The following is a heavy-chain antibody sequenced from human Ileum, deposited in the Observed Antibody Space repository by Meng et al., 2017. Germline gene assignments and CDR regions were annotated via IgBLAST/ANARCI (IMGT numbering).Heavy chain of an antibody. J-gene: IGHJ4*02. Sequence: QITLDETGPALVKSTQTLTLTCNFSGFSLATSGVSVASIRQPPGEALEWLALIYWDDDKRYSPSLKNRLAITKDTSKNQVVLTMTNMDPMDTGTYYCAHSPQGYFDYWGPGTLVTVSS. CDR3: AHSPQGYFDY. CDR2: IYWDDDK. CDR1: GFSLATSGVS. V-gene: IGHV2-5*02.